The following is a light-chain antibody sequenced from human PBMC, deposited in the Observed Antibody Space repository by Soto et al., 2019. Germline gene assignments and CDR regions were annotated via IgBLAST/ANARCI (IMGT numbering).Light chain of an antibody. V-gene: IGKV1-5*03. J-gene: IGKJ2*01. CDR3: QQYNSYPYT. CDR2: KTS. Sequence: DVRMTQSPSSLSPSVGDRVTITCRASQSFNTWLAWYQQKPGKAPKLLIYKTSILESGVPSRFSGSGSGTEFTLTISSLQPEDSATYYCQQYNSYPYTFGQGTKVDIK. CDR1: QSFNTW.